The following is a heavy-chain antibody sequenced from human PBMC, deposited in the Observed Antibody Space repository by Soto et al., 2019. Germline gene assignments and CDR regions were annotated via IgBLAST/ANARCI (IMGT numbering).Heavy chain of an antibody. CDR3: ARDEVPVVDWLDR. J-gene: IGHJ5*02. V-gene: IGHV1-18*01. D-gene: IGHD2-2*01. CDR2: ISGYNGNT. CDR1: GYIFINYG. Sequence: ASVKVSCKASGYIFINYGITWVRQAPGQGLEWMGWISGYNGNTKYADKLQGRVTMTTATSTTTAYMELRSQRSDDTAVYYCARDEVPVVDWLDRWGQGTLVTVSS.